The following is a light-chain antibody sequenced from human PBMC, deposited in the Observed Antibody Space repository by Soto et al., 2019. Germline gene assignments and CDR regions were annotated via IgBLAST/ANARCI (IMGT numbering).Light chain of an antibody. J-gene: IGKJ1*01. V-gene: IGKV3-15*01. CDR3: QQYNNWPPPWT. Sequence: EILMTQSPATLSVSPGERATLSCRASQSVSSNLAWYQQKPGQAPRLLIYGVSTRATGIPARFSGSGSGTEFTLAISSLQSEDFAVYYCQQYNNWPPPWTFGQGTKVDIK. CDR1: QSVSSN. CDR2: GVS.